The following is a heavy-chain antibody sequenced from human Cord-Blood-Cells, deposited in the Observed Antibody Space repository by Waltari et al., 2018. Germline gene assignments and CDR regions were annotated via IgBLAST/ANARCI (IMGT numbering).Heavy chain of an antibody. D-gene: IGHD6-13*01. Sequence: EVQRVESGGGLVQPGGSPRLPCAASGFTFISHWMGVVRQAPGKRLEWVANIKQDGSEKYYVDSVKGRFTISRDNAKNSLYLQMNSLRAEDTAVYYCARDYSQLGDAFDIWGQGTMVTVSS. V-gene: IGHV3-7*01. CDR3: ARDYSQLGDAFDI. CDR2: IKQDGSEK. CDR1: GFTFISHW. J-gene: IGHJ3*02.